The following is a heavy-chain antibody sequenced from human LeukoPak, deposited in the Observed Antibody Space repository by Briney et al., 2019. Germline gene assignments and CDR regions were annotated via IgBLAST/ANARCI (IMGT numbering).Heavy chain of an antibody. V-gene: IGHV1-2*02. Sequence: ASVKVSCKASGYTFTGYYMHWVRQAPGQGLEWMGWISPNSGGTNYAQKFQGRVTMTRDTSISTAYMELSRLRSDDTAVYYCARLVAGQYYFDYWGQGTLVTVSS. CDR1: GYTFTGYY. D-gene: IGHD6-19*01. J-gene: IGHJ4*02. CDR2: ISPNSGGT. CDR3: ARLVAGQYYFDY.